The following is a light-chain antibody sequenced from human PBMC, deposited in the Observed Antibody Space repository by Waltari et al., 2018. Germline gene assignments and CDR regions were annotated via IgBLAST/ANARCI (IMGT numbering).Light chain of an antibody. CDR1: SLRSYY. Sequence: SSDLTQDPAVTVALGQTVRITCQGDSLRSYYTTWYQQKPGQAPLFVIYARDGRPAGVPERFSASSSGNSASLIITGAQAEDEGDYYCHSRDTSGDYVLFGGGTRLTV. CDR3: HSRDTSGDYVL. CDR2: ARD. V-gene: IGLV3-19*01. J-gene: IGLJ2*01.